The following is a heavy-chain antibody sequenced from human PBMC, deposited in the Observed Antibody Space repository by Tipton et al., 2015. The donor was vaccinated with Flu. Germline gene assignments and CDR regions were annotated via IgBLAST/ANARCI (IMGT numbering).Heavy chain of an antibody. J-gene: IGHJ6*02. D-gene: IGHD3-16*02. CDR2: IYYIGRG. CDR1: GGSISSGY. CDR3: ARVQGNYDYVWGGYRPRFAMDV. Sequence: TLSLTCTVSGGSISSGYWSWIRQPPGKGLEWIAYIYYIGRGTYNSSLKSRVTMSVDTSKTQFSLSLRAVTAADTAVYYCARVQGNYDYVWGGYRPRFAMDVWGQGTTVAVSS. V-gene: IGHV4-59*01.